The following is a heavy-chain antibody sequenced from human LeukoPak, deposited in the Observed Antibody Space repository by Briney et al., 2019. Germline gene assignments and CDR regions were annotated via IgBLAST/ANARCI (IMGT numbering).Heavy chain of an antibody. D-gene: IGHD3-16*01. V-gene: IGHV3-23*01. CDR2: ISGSGTNT. J-gene: IGHJ6*03. CDR3: AKGAMITFGGVVSYYYYMDV. Sequence: GGSLRLSCAASGFTFSSYAMSWVRQAPGKGLEWVSAISGSGTNTYYADSVKGRFTISRDNSKNMLYLQMNSLRAEDTAVYYCAKGAMITFGGVVSYYYYMDVWGKGTTVTISS. CDR1: GFTFSSYA.